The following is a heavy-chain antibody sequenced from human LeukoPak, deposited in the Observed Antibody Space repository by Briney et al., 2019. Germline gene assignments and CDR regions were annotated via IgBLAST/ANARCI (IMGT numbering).Heavy chain of an antibody. Sequence: GGSLRLSCAASGFTFSSYAMSWVRQAPGKGLEWVSAISGSGGSTYYADSVKGRFTISRDNSKNTLYLQMNSLRAEDTAVYYCAGGSQLARGTDNWFDPWGQGTLVTVSS. CDR1: GFTFSSYA. CDR2: ISGSGGST. CDR3: AGGSQLARGTDNWFDP. V-gene: IGHV3-23*01. J-gene: IGHJ5*02. D-gene: IGHD6-6*01.